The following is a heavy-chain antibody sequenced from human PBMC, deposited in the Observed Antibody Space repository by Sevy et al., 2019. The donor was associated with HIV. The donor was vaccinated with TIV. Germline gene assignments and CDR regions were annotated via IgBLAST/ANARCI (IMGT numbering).Heavy chain of an antibody. Sequence: ASVKVSCKASGYTFPSFGTSGCERPPGQGLEGLDGITAYNGKTNYAQKLKGRATMTTDTSTSTAYMELRSLRSDDTAVYYCARDPPTYSSGWLTLDYWGQGTLVTVSS. CDR2: ITAYNGKT. D-gene: IGHD6-19*01. J-gene: IGHJ4*02. CDR1: GYTFPSFG. CDR3: ARDPPTYSSGWLTLDY. V-gene: IGHV1-18*01.